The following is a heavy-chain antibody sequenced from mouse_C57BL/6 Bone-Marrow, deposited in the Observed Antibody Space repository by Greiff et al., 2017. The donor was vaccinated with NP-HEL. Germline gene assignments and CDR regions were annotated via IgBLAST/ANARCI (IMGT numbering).Heavy chain of an antibody. Sequence: QVQLQQPGADLVKPGASVKLSCKASGYTFTSYWMHWVKQRPGRGLEWIGRIDPNSGGTKFNEKFKTKATLTVDKPSSTAYMQLSSLASEDSAVYYCARYYNGSRGWYFGVWGAGTAVTVSS. J-gene: IGHJ1*01. V-gene: IGHV1-72*01. CDR2: IDPNSGGT. CDR3: ARYYNGSRGWYFGV. D-gene: IGHD1-1*01. CDR1: GYTFTSYW.